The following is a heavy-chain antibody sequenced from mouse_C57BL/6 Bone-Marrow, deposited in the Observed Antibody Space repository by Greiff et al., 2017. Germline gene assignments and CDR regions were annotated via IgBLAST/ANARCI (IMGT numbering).Heavy chain of an antibody. CDR1: GYTFTDYY. J-gene: IGHJ3*01. D-gene: IGHD1-1*01. CDR3: ARWDGSSCFAY. Sequence: VQLQQSGPVLVKPGASVKMSCKASGYTFTDYYMNWVKQSHGKSLEWIGVINPYNGGTSYNQKFKGKATLTVDKSSSTAYMELSSLTSEDSAVYCCARWDGSSCFAYWGQGTLVTVSA. CDR2: INPYNGGT. V-gene: IGHV1-19*01.